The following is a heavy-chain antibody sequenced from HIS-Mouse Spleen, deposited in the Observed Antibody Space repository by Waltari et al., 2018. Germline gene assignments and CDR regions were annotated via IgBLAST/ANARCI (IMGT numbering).Heavy chain of an antibody. V-gene: IGHV4-38-2*02. CDR1: GYSISSGYY. Sequence: QVQLQESGPGLVKPSETLSLTCTVSGYSISSGYYWGWIRQPPGKGLEWIGSLYHSGSTNYNPSRKSRVTRSVDTSKNQCSLKLSSVTAADTAVYYCARVVVVTASDAFDIWGQGTMVTVSS. J-gene: IGHJ3*02. D-gene: IGHD2-21*02. CDR3: ARVVVVTASDAFDI. CDR2: LYHSGST.